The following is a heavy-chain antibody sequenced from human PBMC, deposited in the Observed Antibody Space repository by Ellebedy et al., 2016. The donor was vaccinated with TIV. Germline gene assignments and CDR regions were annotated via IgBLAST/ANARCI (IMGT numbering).Heavy chain of an antibody. J-gene: IGHJ4*02. V-gene: IGHV3-64*04. D-gene: IGHD3-16*01. CDR2: INNNGGST. CDR1: GFTFSSFA. CDR3: VRDGSYDYGDY. Sequence: PGGSLRLSCSASGFTFSSFAMHWIRQAPGKGLEYVSAINNNGGSTFYADLVKGRFTVSRDNPKNTVYLQMNSLRVEDTAVYYCVRDGSYDYGDYWGQGTVVTVSS.